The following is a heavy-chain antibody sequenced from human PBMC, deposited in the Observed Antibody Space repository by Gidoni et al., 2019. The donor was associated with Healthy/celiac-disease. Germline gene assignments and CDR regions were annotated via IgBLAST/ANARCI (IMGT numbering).Heavy chain of an antibody. D-gene: IGHD3-3*02. CDR3: ASAISPRSAFDI. V-gene: IGHV1-69*04. CDR2: IIPILGIA. CDR1: GGTFSSYA. Sequence: QVKLVQSGAAVKKPGSSVKVSCKASGGTFSSYAISWVRQAPGQGLEWMGRIIPILGIAKYAQKFQGRVTITADKSTSTAYMELSSLSSEDTAVYYCASAISPRSAFDIWGQGTMVTVSS. J-gene: IGHJ3*02.